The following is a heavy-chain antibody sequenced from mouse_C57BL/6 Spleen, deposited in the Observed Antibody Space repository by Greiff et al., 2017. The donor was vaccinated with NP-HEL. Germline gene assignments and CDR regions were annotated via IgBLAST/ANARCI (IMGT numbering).Heavy chain of an antibody. V-gene: IGHV5-4*03. Sequence: EVMLVESGGGLVKPGGSLKLSCAASGFTFSSYAMSWVRQTPEKRLEWVATISDGGSYTYYPDNVKGRFTISRDNAKNNLYLQMSHLKSEDTAMYYCARAYDGYWRYYAMDYWGQGTSVTVSS. D-gene: IGHD2-3*01. CDR1: GFTFSSYA. CDR2: ISDGGSYT. CDR3: ARAYDGYWRYYAMDY. J-gene: IGHJ4*01.